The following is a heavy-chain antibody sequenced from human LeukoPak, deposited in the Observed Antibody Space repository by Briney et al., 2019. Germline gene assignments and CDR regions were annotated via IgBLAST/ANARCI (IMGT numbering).Heavy chain of an antibody. CDR3: AKDDDWGRYKH. D-gene: IGHD3-16*01. J-gene: IGHJ1*01. CDR1: GFTFRSYA. V-gene: IGHV3-23*01. CDR2: VSGGGGST. Sequence: GGSLRLSCAVSGFTFRSYAMTWVRQAPGKGLEWVPAVSGGGGSTYYADSWKGRFTISRDNSKNTLYLQMNSLRAEDTAVYYCAKDDDWGRYKHWGQGTLVTVSS.